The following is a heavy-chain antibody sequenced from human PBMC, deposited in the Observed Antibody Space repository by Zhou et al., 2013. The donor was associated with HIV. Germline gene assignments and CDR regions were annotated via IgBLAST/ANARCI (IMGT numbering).Heavy chain of an antibody. CDR1: GYTFTSYY. Sequence: QVQLVQSGAEVKKPGTSVKVSCKASGYTFTSYYLHWVRQAPGQGLEWMGTINPSGGGTSYAQKLQGRVTMTTDTSINIAYMELKSLRFDDMAVYYCARDRTPEGDDAFDIWGQGTMVTVSS. J-gene: IGHJ3*02. D-gene: IGHD3-10*01. V-gene: IGHV1-46*01. CDR3: ARDRTPEGDDAFDI. CDR2: INPSGGGT.